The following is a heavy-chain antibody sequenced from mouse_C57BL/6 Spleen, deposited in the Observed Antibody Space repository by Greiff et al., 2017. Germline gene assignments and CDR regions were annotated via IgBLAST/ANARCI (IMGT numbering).Heavy chain of an antibody. V-gene: IGHV1-69*01. J-gene: IGHJ2*01. CDR3: ARSMNYVYFDY. CDR2: IDPSDSYT. CDR1: GYTFTSYW. D-gene: IGHD2-3*01. Sequence: VQLQQPGAELVMPGASVKLSCKASGYTFTSYWMHWVKQRPGQGLEWIGEIDPSDSYTNYNQKFKGKSTLTVDKSSSTAYMQLSSLTSEDSAVYYCARSMNYVYFDYWGQGTTLTVSS.